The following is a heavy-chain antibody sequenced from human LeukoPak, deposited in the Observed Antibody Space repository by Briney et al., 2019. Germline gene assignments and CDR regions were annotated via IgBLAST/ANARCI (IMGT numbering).Heavy chain of an antibody. D-gene: IGHD4-23*01. CDR2: ISSSASTI. V-gene: IGHV3-11*04. Sequence: PGGSLRLSCAASGFTFSDTYMSWIRQAPGKGLEWVSYISSSASTIYYTDSVKGRFTISRDNAKNSPYLQLNSLRAEDTAVYYCARGLRWNDYWGQGTLVAASS. J-gene: IGHJ4*02. CDR3: ARGLRWNDY. CDR1: GFTFSDTY.